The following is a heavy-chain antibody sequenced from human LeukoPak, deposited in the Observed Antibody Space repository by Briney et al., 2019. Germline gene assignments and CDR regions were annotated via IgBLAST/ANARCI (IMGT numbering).Heavy chain of an antibody. Sequence: GGSMRLSCAASGLAFSAYKMHWVRQAPRKGLVWVSRISTDGYTTDYADFVQGRFTASGDNTKNTWSLEMNSLRAEDTAVYYCVVGGSPGYWGQGTLVTVSS. CDR2: ISTDGYTT. D-gene: IGHD2-15*01. V-gene: IGHV3-74*01. CDR1: GLAFSAYK. CDR3: VVGGSPGY. J-gene: IGHJ4*02.